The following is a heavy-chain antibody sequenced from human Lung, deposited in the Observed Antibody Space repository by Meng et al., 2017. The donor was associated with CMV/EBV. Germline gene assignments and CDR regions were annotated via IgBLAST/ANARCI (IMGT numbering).Heavy chain of an antibody. Sequence: SVXVSXNASGGTFSSYAISWVRQAPGQGLEWMGGIIPIFGTANYAQKFQGRVTITTDESTSTAYMELSSLRSEDTAVYYCARDRPITIFGVVQSQWFDPWXQGTXVTVSS. J-gene: IGHJ5*02. CDR2: IIPIFGTA. D-gene: IGHD3-3*01. V-gene: IGHV1-69*05. CDR1: GGTFSSYA. CDR3: ARDRPITIFGVVQSQWFDP.